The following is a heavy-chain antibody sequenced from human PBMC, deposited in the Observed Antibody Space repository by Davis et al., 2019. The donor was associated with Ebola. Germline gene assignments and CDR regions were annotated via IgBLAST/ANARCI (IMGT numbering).Heavy chain of an antibody. V-gene: IGHV3-49*03. Sequence: PGGSLRLSCTASGFTFGDYAMSWFRQAPGKGLEWVGFIRSKAYGGTTEYAASVKGRFTISRDDSKSIAYLQMNSLKTEDTAVYYCTRVSDVPLERPKYDAFDIWGQGTMVTVSS. CDR2: IRSKAYGGTT. CDR3: TRVSDVPLERPKYDAFDI. D-gene: IGHD1-1*01. CDR1: GFTFGDYA. J-gene: IGHJ3*02.